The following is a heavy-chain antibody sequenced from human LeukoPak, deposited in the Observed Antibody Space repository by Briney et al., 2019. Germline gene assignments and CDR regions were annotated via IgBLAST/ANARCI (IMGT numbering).Heavy chain of an antibody. CDR3: ARETYSSDYYDSSQGDY. CDR2: IIPIFGTA. D-gene: IGHD3-22*01. Sequence: SVKVSCKASGGTFSSYAISWVRQAPGQGLEWMGGIIPIFGTANYAQKFQGRVTITADESTSTAYMELSSLRSEDTAVYYCARETYSSDYYDSSQGDYWGQGTLVTVSS. CDR1: GGTFSSYA. J-gene: IGHJ4*02. V-gene: IGHV1-69*01.